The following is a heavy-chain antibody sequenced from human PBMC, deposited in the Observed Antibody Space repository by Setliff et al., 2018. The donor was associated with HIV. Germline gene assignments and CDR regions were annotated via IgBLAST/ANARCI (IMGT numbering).Heavy chain of an antibody. D-gene: IGHD3-9*01. Sequence: PGGSLRLSCAASGFTFSSYGMHWVRQAPGKGLEWVAAISYRGDYISYADSVEGRFTISRDNAQYSLYLQMNSLRAEDTAMYYCVRGLGSPTYYFDYWGQGTLVTVSS. J-gene: IGHJ4*02. V-gene: IGHV3-21*06. CDR3: VRGLGSPTYYFDY. CDR2: ISYRGDYI. CDR1: GFTFSSYG.